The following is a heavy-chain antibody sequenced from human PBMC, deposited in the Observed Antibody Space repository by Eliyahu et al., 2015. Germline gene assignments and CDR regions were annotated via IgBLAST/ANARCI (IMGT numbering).Heavy chain of an antibody. CDR1: GFXLSLSGMC. J-gene: IGHJ4*02. Sequence: QVTLRESGPALVKPTQTLTLTCTFSGFXLSLSGMCVGWVRQPPGKALXWLALIDWDDTKYYSTSLNTRLTISKDISQNQVVLTMASMDPVDTATYFCTRMAFRNGFDSWGQGIQVTVSA. D-gene: IGHD2/OR15-2a*01. CDR3: TRMAFRNGFDS. V-gene: IGHV2-70*13. CDR2: IDWDDTK.